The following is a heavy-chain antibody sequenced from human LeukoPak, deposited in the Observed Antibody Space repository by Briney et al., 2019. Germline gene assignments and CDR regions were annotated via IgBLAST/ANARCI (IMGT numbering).Heavy chain of an antibody. CDR1: GYTLTELS. CDR3: ATMDYYGSEHYYMDV. D-gene: IGHD3-10*01. Sequence: GASVKVSCKVSGYTLTELSMHWVRQAPGKGLEWMGGFDPEDGETIYAQKFQGRVTMTEDTSTDTAYMELSSLRSEDTAVYYCATMDYYGSEHYYMDVWGKGTTVTISS. V-gene: IGHV1-24*01. CDR2: FDPEDGET. J-gene: IGHJ6*03.